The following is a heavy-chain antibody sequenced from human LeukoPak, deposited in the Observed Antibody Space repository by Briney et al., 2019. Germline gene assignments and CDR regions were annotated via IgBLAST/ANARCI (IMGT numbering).Heavy chain of an antibody. CDR2: IIPTFGTA. CDR3: AGGIAVVGIQYYFDY. Sequence: ASVKVSCKASGGTFSSYAISWVRQAPGHGLEWMGGIIPTFGTANYAQKFQGRFTITTDESTSTAYMELSSQRSEDSAVYPSAGGIAVVGIQYYFDYWGQGTLVTVSS. CDR1: GGTFSSYA. D-gene: IGHD6-19*01. J-gene: IGHJ4*02. V-gene: IGHV1-69*05.